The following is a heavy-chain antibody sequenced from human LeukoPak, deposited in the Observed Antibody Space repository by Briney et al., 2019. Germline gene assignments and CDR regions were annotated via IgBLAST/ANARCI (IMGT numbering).Heavy chain of an antibody. CDR1: GFTFSSYA. CDR3: ANTGQGYTYGFDY. J-gene: IGHJ4*02. D-gene: IGHD5-18*01. CDR2: ISYDGSNK. Sequence: QPGRSLRLSCAASGFTFSSYAMHWVRQAPGKGLEWVAVISYDGSNKYYADSVKGRFTISRDNSKNTLYLQMNNLRVEDTAVFYCANTGQGYTYGFDYWGQGTLVTVSP. V-gene: IGHV3-30-3*01.